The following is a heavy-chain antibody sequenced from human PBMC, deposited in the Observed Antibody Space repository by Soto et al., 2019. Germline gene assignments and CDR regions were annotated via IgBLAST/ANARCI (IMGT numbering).Heavy chain of an antibody. D-gene: IGHD4-17*01. V-gene: IGHV3-33*01. Sequence: GSLRLSCEASGFTFNTYSMHWVRQPPGKGLEWLAAIWYDGTQKYYADSVKGRFIISRDNSKKTLYLEMNSLRAEDTAVYYCARAGGTTVTGLWHFDSWGQGTLVTVSS. J-gene: IGHJ4*02. CDR1: GFTFNTYS. CDR3: ARAGGTTVTGLWHFDS. CDR2: IWYDGTQK.